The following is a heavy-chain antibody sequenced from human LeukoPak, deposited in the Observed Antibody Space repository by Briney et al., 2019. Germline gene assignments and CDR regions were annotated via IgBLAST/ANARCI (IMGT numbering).Heavy chain of an antibody. J-gene: IGHJ4*02. CDR2: IIPIFGTA. CDR1: GGTFSSYA. V-gene: IGHV1-69*13. Sequence: SVKVSCKASGGTFSSYAISWVRQAPGQGLEWMGGIIPIFGTANYAQKFQGRVTITADESTSTAYMELSSPRSEDTAVYYCARDTRRGYSYGPFDYWGQGTLVTVSS. D-gene: IGHD5-18*01. CDR3: ARDTRRGYSYGPFDY.